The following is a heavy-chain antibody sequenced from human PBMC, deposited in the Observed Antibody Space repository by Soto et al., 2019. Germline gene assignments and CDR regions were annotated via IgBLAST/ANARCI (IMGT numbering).Heavy chain of an antibody. Sequence: PSETLSLTCAVYCGSFSGYYWSWIRQPPGKGLEWIGEINHSGSTNYNPSLKSRVTISVDTSKNQFSLKLSSVTAADTAVYYCARRMRSGYSGYGKVRGAFDIWGQGTMVTVSS. V-gene: IGHV4-34*01. CDR1: CGSFSGYY. J-gene: IGHJ3*02. D-gene: IGHD5-12*01. CDR2: INHSGST. CDR3: ARRMRSGYSGYGKVRGAFDI.